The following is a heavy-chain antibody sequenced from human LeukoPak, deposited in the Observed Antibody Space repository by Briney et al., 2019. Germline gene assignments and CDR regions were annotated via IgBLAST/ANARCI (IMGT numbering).Heavy chain of an antibody. V-gene: IGHV3-23*01. J-gene: IGHJ4*02. CDR3: ATDRRGSNDY. CDR2: MSSSDDGR. CDR1: GFSFSSYA. D-gene: IGHD3-10*01. Sequence: SGRSLRLSCATSGFSFSSYAMSWVRQAPGKGLEWVSAMSSSDDGRYYAASVRGRFTISRDTSRSTLYLQTNSLRAEDTAVYYCATDRRGSNDYWGQGTLVTVSS.